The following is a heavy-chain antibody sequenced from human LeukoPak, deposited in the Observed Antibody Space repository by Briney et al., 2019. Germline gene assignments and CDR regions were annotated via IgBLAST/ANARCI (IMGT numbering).Heavy chain of an antibody. J-gene: IGHJ3*02. CDR2: INHSGST. CDR3: ARGTYYYDSSGYYYGI. V-gene: IGHV4-39*07. Sequence: PSETLSLTCTVSGGSISSSSYYWGWIRQPPGKGLEWIGEINHSGSTNYNPSLKSRVTISIDPSKNQFSLNLNSVTAADTAVYYCARGTYYYDSSGYYYGIWGQGTMVTVSS. CDR1: GGSISSSSYY. D-gene: IGHD3-22*01.